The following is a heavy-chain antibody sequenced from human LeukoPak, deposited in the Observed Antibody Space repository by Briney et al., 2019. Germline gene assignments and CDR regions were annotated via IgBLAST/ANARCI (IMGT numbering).Heavy chain of an antibody. CDR2: IRYDGSNK. V-gene: IGHV3-30*02. J-gene: IGHJ4*02. CDR1: GFTFSSYG. Sequence: QAGGSLRLSCAASGFTFSSYGMHWVRQAPGKGLEWVAFIRYDGSNKYYADSVKGRFTISRDNSKNTLYLQMNSLRAEDTAVYYCAKGSAWRRSSNSHYFDYWGQGTLVTVSS. D-gene: IGHD3-16*02. CDR3: AKGSAWRRSSNSHYFDY.